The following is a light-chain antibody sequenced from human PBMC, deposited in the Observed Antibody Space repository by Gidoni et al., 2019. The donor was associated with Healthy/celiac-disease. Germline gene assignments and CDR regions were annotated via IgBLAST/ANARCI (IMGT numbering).Light chain of an antibody. J-gene: IGLJ2*01. CDR2: KDS. V-gene: IGLV3-25*03. Sequence: GETARIPCSGDALPKQYAYWYQQKPGQAPVLVIYKDSERPSGIPERFSGSSSGTTVTLTISGVQAEDEADYYCQSADSSGTSHVVFGGGTKLTVL. CDR1: ALPKQY. CDR3: QSADSSGTSHVV.